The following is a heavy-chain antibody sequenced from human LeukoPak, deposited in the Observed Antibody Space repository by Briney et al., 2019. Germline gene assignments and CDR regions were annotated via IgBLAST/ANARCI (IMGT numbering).Heavy chain of an antibody. Sequence: GRSLRLSCAASGFSFRSYAMHWVRQAPGKGLEWVAVISYDGSNKYYADSVKGRFTISRDNSKNTLYLQMNSLRAEDTAVYYCARRSSWHLDIDYWGQGTLVTVSS. D-gene: IGHD6-13*01. V-gene: IGHV3-30*04. CDR2: ISYDGSNK. J-gene: IGHJ4*02. CDR1: GFSFRSYA. CDR3: ARRSSWHLDIDY.